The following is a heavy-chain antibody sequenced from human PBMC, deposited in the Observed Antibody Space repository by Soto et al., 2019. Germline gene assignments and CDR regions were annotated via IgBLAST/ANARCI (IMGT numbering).Heavy chain of an antibody. CDR2: INHSGST. CDR1: GGSFSGYY. D-gene: IGHD5-12*01. V-gene: IGHV4-34*01. Sequence: SETLSLTCAVYGGSFSGYYWSWIRQPPGKGLEWIGEINHSGSTNYNPSLKSRVTISVDTSKNQFSLKLSSVTAADTAVYYCTRGFRLSYWGQGTLVTVSS. CDR3: TRGFRLSY. J-gene: IGHJ4*02.